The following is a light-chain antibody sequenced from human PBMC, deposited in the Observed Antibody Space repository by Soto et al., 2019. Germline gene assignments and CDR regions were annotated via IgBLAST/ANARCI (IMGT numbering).Light chain of an antibody. J-gene: IGLJ1*01. CDR1: SSDVGGYNY. Sequence: QSVPTQPRSVSGSPGQSVTISCTKTSSDVGGYNYVSWYQQHLGKAPKLMIYDVSKRPSGVPDRFSGSKSGNTASLTISGLQAEDEADYYCCSYAGTYVFGTGTKLTVL. CDR2: DVS. V-gene: IGLV2-11*01. CDR3: CSYAGTYV.